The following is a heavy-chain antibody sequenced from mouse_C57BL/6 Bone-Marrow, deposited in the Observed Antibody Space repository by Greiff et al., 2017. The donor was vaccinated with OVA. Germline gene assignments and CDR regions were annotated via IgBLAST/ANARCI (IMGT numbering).Heavy chain of an antibody. V-gene: IGHV2-6*01. CDR3: ASYYYSKPFAY. J-gene: IGHJ3*01. CDR2: IWGVGST. Sequence: QVQLKQSGPGLVAPSQSLSITCTVSGFSLTSYGVDWVRQSPGKGLEWLGVIWGVGSTNYNSALKSRLSISKDNSNGQVFLKMNSLQTDDTAMYYCASYYYSKPFAYWCQGTGATVSA. CDR1: GFSLTSYG. D-gene: IGHD2-5*01.